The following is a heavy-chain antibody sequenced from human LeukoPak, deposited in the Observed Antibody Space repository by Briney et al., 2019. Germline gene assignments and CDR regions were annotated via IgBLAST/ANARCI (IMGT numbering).Heavy chain of an antibody. Sequence: QAGGSLRLSCAASGFTFSSYAMHWVRQAPGKGLEWVAVISYDGSNKYYADSVKGRFTISRDNSKNTLYLQMNSLRAEDTAVYYCARERHYYYYGMDVWGQGTTVTVSS. J-gene: IGHJ6*02. V-gene: IGHV3-30-3*01. CDR3: ARERHYYYYGMDV. CDR1: GFTFSSYA. CDR2: ISYDGSNK.